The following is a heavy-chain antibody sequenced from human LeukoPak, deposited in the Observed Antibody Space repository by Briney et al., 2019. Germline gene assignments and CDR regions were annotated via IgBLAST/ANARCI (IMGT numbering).Heavy chain of an antibody. V-gene: IGHV3-21*01. CDR3: ASGEGDFYYDSSGYYS. Sequence: GGSLRLSCAASGFTFSSYSMNWVRQAPGKGLEWVSSISSSSYIYYADSVKGRFTISRDNAKNSLYLQMNSLRAEDTAVYYCASGEGDFYYDSSGYYSWGQGTLVTVSS. D-gene: IGHD3-22*01. J-gene: IGHJ4*02. CDR2: ISSSSYI. CDR1: GFTFSSYS.